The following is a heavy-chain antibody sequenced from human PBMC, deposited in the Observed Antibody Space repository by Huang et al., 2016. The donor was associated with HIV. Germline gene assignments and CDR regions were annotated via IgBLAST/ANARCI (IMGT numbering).Heavy chain of an antibody. CDR1: GGSFNVFH. D-gene: IGHD2-15*01. J-gene: IGHJ5*02. CDR2: INHSGRT. Sequence: QVQLQQWGAGLLKPSETLSLTCAVYGGSFNVFHWSWVRQPPGKGLEWIGEINHSGRTNYKPSLKSRVTIPIDTSKNQFSLKMTSVTAADTAVYHCARGRGSLTIRWFDPWGQGSQVTVSS. V-gene: IGHV4-34*01. CDR3: ARGRGSLTIRWFDP.